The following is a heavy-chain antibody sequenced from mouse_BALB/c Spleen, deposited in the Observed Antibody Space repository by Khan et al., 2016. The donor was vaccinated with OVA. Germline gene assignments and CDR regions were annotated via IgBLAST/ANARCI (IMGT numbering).Heavy chain of an antibody. D-gene: IGHD2-14*01. V-gene: IGHV1-4*01. CDR1: GYTFTSYT. CDR2: INPNNGYT. CDR3: VIDGAYYRNDGWFAY. Sequence: VQLQESGAELARPGASVKMSCKASGYTFTSYTIHWIKLRPGQGLEWIGYINPNNGYTNYNQKFKDKATLTAEKSSTTVYMQLSSLTSDDSAVYNCVIDGAYYRNDGWFAYWGQGTLVTVSA. J-gene: IGHJ3*01.